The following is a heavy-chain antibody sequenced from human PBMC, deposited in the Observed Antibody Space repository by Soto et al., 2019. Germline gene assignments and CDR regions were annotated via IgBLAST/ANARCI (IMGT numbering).Heavy chain of an antibody. D-gene: IGHD2-8*02. CDR3: ARDKITGLFDY. CDR2: IYYSGST. Sequence: PSETLSLTCTVSGGSISSYYWSWIRQPPGKGLERIGYIYYSGSTNYNPSLKSRVTISVDTSKNQFSLKLTSVTAADTAVYYCARDKITGLFDYWGQGTLVTV. J-gene: IGHJ4*02. CDR1: GGSISSYY. V-gene: IGHV4-59*12.